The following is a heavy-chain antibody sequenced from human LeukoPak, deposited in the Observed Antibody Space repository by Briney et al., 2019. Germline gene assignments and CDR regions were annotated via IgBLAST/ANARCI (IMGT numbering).Heavy chain of an antibody. D-gene: IGHD5-18*01. V-gene: IGHV4-38-2*02. Sequence: SETLSLTCTVSGYSISSGYYWGWIRQPPGKGLEWIGSIYHSGSTYYNPSLKSRVTISVDTSKNQFSLKLSSVTAADTAVYYCAKRIQSAMAMGYWGQGTLVTVSS. J-gene: IGHJ4*02. CDR1: GYSISSGYY. CDR3: AKRIQSAMAMGY. CDR2: IYHSGST.